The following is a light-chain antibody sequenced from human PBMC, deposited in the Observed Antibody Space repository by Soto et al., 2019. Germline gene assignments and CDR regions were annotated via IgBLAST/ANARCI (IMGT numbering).Light chain of an antibody. CDR2: LNSDGSH. CDR1: SGHSSYA. J-gene: IGLJ3*02. CDR3: QTWGTGIRV. V-gene: IGLV4-69*01. Sequence: QPVLTQSPSASAPLGASVKLTCTLSSGHSSYAIAWHQQEPEKGPRYLMKLNSDGSHSKGDGIPDRFSGSSSGAERYLTISSLQSDDEADYYCQTWGTGIRVFGGGTKLTVL.